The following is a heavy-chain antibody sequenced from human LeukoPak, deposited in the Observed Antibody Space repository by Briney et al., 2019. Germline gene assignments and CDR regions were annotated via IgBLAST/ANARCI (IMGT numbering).Heavy chain of an antibody. CDR1: GGSINSSSYY. V-gene: IGHV4-39*07. D-gene: IGHD1-1*01. J-gene: IGHJ6*02. CDR3: ARDAGHQLSRRNYYAMDV. Sequence: SETLSLTCTVSGGSINSSSYYWGWVRQPPGKGLEWVGSMYYRGSTYYNPSLKSRVTISVDTSKNQFSLKLSSVTAADTAVYYCARDAGHQLSRRNYYAMDVWGQGTTVTVSS. CDR2: MYYRGST.